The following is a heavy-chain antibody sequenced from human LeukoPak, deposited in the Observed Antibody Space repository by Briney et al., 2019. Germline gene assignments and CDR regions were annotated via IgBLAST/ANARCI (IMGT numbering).Heavy chain of an antibody. J-gene: IGHJ5*02. V-gene: IGHV4-59*01. CDR1: GGSISSYY. CDR3: ARVDYGGNSNWFDP. D-gene: IGHD4-23*01. CDR2: IYYSGST. Sequence: SETLSLTCTVSGGSISSYYWSWIRQPPGKGLEWIGYIYYSGSTNYNPSFKSRVTISVDTSKNQFSLKLSSVTAADTAVYYCARVDYGGNSNWFDPWGQGTLVTVSS.